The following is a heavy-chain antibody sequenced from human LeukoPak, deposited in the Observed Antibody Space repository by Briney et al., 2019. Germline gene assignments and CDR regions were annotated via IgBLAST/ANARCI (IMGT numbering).Heavy chain of an antibody. CDR2: INHSGST. CDR1: GGSFSGYY. D-gene: IGHD1-20*01. Sequence: SETLSLTCAVYGGSFSGYYWSWIRQPPGKGPEWIGEINHSGSTNYNPSLKSRVTISVDTSKNQFSLKLSSVTAADTAVYYCARDRRLYNWSGPIQHWGQGTLVTVSS. V-gene: IGHV4-34*01. J-gene: IGHJ1*01. CDR3: ARDRRLYNWSGPIQH.